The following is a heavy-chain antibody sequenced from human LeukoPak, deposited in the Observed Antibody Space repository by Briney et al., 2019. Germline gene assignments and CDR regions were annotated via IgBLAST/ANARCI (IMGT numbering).Heavy chain of an antibody. J-gene: IGHJ5*02. CDR1: GYTFTSYG. Sequence: ASVKVSCKASGYTFTSYGISWVRQAPGQGLEWMGWISAYNGNTSYAQKLQGRVTMTTDTSTSTAYMELRSLRSDDTAVYYCARVGVVVPAARVGPWGQGTLVTVSS. D-gene: IGHD2-2*01. V-gene: IGHV1-18*01. CDR3: ARVGVVVPAARVGP. CDR2: ISAYNGNT.